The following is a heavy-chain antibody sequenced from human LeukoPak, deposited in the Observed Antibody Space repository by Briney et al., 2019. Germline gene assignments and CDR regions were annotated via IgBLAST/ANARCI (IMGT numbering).Heavy chain of an antibody. CDR1: GGSISSGDYY. CDR3: ARAHEVVPAAILGKENWFDP. D-gene: IGHD2-2*01. V-gene: IGHV4-30-4*01. Sequence: SSETLSLTCTVSGGSISSGDYYWSWIRQPPGEGLEWIGYIYYSGSTYYNPSLKSRVTISVDTSKNQFSLKLSSVTAAATAVYYCARAHEVVPAAILGKENWFDPWGQGTLVTVSS. CDR2: IYYSGST. J-gene: IGHJ5*02.